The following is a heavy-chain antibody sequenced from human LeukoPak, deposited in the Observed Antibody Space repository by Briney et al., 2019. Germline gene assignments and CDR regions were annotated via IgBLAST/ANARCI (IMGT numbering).Heavy chain of an antibody. V-gene: IGHV3-23*01. CDR2: ISSSGGST. CDR1: GFTFSSYA. J-gene: IGHJ4*02. CDR3: ARRVSGSYSPLDH. Sequence: GGSLRLSCAASGFTFSSYAMGWARQAPGKGLEWVSGISSSGGSTDYAASVKGRFTISRDNSKNTLYVQMNTLRAEDTAVYYCARRVSGSYSPLDHWGQGTLVTVSS. D-gene: IGHD1-26*01.